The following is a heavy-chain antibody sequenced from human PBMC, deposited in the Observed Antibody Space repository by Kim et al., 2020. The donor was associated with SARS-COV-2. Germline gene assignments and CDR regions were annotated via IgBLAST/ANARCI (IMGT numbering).Heavy chain of an antibody. D-gene: IGHD3-22*01. CDR2: ISAYNGNT. J-gene: IGHJ4*02. CDR3: ARERNHEDDSSGYPY. Sequence: ASVKVSCKASGYTFTSYGISWVRQAPGQGLEWMGWISAYNGNTNYAQKLQGRVTMTTDTSTSTAYMELRSLRSDDTAVYYCARERNHEDDSSGYPYWGQGTLVTVSS. V-gene: IGHV1-18*04. CDR1: GYTFTSYG.